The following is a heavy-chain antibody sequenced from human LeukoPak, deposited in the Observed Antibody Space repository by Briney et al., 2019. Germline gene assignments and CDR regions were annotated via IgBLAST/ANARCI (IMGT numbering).Heavy chain of an antibody. CDR3: ASRAAYDILTRERQVGGKSFDY. Sequence: SETLSLTCAVYGGSFSGYYWSWIRQPPGKGLEWIGEINHSGSTNYNPSLKGRVTISVDTSKNQFSLKLSSVTAADTAVYYCASRAAYDILTRERQVGGKSFDYWGQGTLVTVSS. CDR2: INHSGST. J-gene: IGHJ4*02. CDR1: GGSFSGYY. V-gene: IGHV4-34*01. D-gene: IGHD3-9*01.